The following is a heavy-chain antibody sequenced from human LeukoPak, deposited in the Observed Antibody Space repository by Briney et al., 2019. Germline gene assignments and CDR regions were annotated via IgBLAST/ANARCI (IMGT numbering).Heavy chain of an antibody. V-gene: IGHV3-30-3*01. D-gene: IGHD4-17*01. J-gene: IGHJ4*02. CDR2: ISYDGSNK. CDR1: GFTFSSYA. Sequence: GGSLRLSCAASGFTFSSYAMHWVRQAPGKGLEWVAVISYDGSNKYYADSVKGRFTISRDNSKNSLYLQMNSLRAEDTAVYYCARDTSYGDYADWGQGTLVTVSS. CDR3: ARDTSYGDYAD.